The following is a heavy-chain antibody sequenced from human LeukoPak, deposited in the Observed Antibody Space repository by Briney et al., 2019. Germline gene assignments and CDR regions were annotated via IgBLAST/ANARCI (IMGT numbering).Heavy chain of an antibody. CDR1: GGTFSSYA. V-gene: IGHV1-18*01. D-gene: IGHD6-19*01. Sequence: ASVKVSCKASGGTFSSYAISWVRQAPGQGLEWMGWISAYNGNTNYAQKLQGRVTMTTDTSTSTAYMELRSLRSDDTAVYYCARDLTKSLYSSGWYEDYWGQGTLVTVSS. CDR2: ISAYNGNT. CDR3: ARDLTKSLYSSGWYEDY. J-gene: IGHJ4*02.